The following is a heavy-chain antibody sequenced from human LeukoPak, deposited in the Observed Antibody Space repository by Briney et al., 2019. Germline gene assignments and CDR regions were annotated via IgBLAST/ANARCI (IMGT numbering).Heavy chain of an antibody. CDR1: GFTFDDYA. D-gene: IGHD6-13*01. Sequence: PGGSLRLSCAASGFTFDDYAMHWVRQVPGKGLEWVSGISWNGATIFYADSVKGRFTISRDDAKNTLHLEMNSLRADDTALYYCAKRSADGTVGYFDFWGQGTLVTVSS. J-gene: IGHJ4*02. CDR2: ISWNGATI. CDR3: AKRSADGTVGYFDF. V-gene: IGHV3-9*01.